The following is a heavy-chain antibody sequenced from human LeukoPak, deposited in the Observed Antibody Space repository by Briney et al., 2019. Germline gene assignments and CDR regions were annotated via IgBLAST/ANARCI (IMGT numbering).Heavy chain of an antibody. CDR2: ISSSSSYI. J-gene: IGHJ3*02. Sequence: GGSLRLSCAASGFTFSSYSMNWVRQAPGKGLEWLSSISSSSSYIYYADSVKGRFTISRDNAKNSLYLQMNRLRAEDTAVYYCARDSSRITMIVVVPDAFDIWGQGTMVTVSS. CDR3: ARDSSRITMIVVVPDAFDI. V-gene: IGHV3-21*01. D-gene: IGHD3-22*01. CDR1: GFTFSSYS.